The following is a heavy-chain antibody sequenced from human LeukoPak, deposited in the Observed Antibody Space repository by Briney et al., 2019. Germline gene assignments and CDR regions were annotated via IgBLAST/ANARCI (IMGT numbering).Heavy chain of an antibody. CDR2: ISWNSGSI. D-gene: IGHD4-17*01. CDR3: AKDGDYGDYCPTREYYYYGMDV. J-gene: IGHJ6*02. V-gene: IGHV3-9*01. CDR1: GFTFDDYA. Sequence: GRSLRLSCAASGFTFDDYAMHWVRQAPGKGLEWVSGISWNSGSIGYADSVKGRFTISRDNAKNSLYLQMNSLRAEDTALYYCAKDGDYGDYCPTREYYYYGMDVWGQGTTVTVSS.